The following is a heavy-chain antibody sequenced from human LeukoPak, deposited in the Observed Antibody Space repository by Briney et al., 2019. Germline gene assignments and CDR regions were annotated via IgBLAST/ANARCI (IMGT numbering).Heavy chain of an antibody. CDR2: INPNSGGT. CDR1: GYTFTGYY. Sequence: ASVKVSCKASGYTFTGYYMHWVRQAPGQGLEWMGWINPNSGGTNYAQKLQGRVTMTRDTSISTAYMELSRLRSDDTAVYYCARVAGNAGLGAFDIWGQGTMVTVSS. V-gene: IGHV1-2*02. J-gene: IGHJ3*02. D-gene: IGHD4-23*01. CDR3: ARVAGNAGLGAFDI.